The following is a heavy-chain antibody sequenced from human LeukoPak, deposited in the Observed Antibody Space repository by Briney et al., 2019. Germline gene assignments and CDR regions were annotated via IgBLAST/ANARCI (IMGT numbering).Heavy chain of an antibody. J-gene: IGHJ4*02. D-gene: IGHD1-26*01. CDR2: ISYSGGNT. CDR1: GLTFSSYA. CDR3: GKAASGSYLYYFDY. V-gene: IGHV3-23*01. Sequence: SGGSLRLSCAASGLTFSSYAMNWVRQAPGKGLEWVSTISYSGGNTYYVDSVKGRFTISRDNSENTLYLQLNSSRAEDTAVYYCGKAASGSYLYYFDYWGQGTLVTVSS.